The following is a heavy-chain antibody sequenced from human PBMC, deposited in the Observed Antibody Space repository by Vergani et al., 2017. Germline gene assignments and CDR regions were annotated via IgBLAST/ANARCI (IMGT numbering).Heavy chain of an antibody. CDR3: ARRGYNWNYDAYYYMDV. Sequence: EVQLVQSGADVTKPGEPLKISCKRCGYSFTIYWHGWVRQMPGKGLEWMGIIYPGDSDTRYSPSFRGQVTISADKSINTVYLQWSSLKASDTAMYYCARRGYNWNYDAYYYMDVWGKGTTVTVSS. J-gene: IGHJ6*03. CDR2: IYPGDSDT. V-gene: IGHV5-51*03. D-gene: IGHD1-7*01. CDR1: GYSFTIYW.